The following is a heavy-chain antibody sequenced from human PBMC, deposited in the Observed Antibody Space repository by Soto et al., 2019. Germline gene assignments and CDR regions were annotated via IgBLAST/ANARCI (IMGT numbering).Heavy chain of an antibody. CDR3: ARDLPPVGWLRLEAYYYYGMDV. Sequence: GGSLRLSCAASGFTFSSYEMNWVRQAPGKGLEWVSYISSSGSTIYYADSVKGRFTISRDNAKNSLYLQMNSLRAEDTAAYYCARDLPPVGWLRLEAYYYYGMDVWGQGTTVTVSS. J-gene: IGHJ6*02. D-gene: IGHD5-12*01. CDR1: GFTFSSYE. CDR2: ISSSGSTI. V-gene: IGHV3-48*03.